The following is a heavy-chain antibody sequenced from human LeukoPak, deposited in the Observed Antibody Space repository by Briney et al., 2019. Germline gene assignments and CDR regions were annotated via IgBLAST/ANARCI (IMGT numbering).Heavy chain of an antibody. Sequence: GGSLRLSCAASGFTFSSYAMHWVRQAPGKGLEWAAVISYDGSNKYYADSVKGRFTISRDNSKNTLYLQMNSLRAEDTAVYYCARDSFSVLLWFGELFGYFDYWGQGTLVTVSS. D-gene: IGHD3-10*01. CDR1: GFTFSSYA. CDR2: ISYDGSNK. J-gene: IGHJ4*02. V-gene: IGHV3-30-3*01. CDR3: ARDSFSVLLWFGELFGYFDY.